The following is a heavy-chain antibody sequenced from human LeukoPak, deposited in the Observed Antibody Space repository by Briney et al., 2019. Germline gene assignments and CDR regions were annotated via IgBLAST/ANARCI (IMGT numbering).Heavy chain of an antibody. V-gene: IGHV3-21*01. Sequence: GGSLRLSCAASGFTFSSYGMNWVRQAPGKGLEWVSSISSSSYIYYADSVKGRFTISRDNAKNSLYLQMNSLRAEDTAVYYCARALGWGNYDAFDIWGQGTMVTVSS. CDR1: GFTFSSYG. D-gene: IGHD1-7*01. CDR2: ISSSSYI. CDR3: ARALGWGNYDAFDI. J-gene: IGHJ3*02.